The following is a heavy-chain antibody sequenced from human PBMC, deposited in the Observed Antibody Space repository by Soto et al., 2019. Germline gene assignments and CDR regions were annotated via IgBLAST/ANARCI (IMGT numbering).Heavy chain of an antibody. CDR2: IIPIFGRT. V-gene: IGHV1-69*12. Sequence: QVHLVQSGAEVKMPGSSVKVSCKVSVGPFSSYTLSWVRQAPGQGLEWMGEIIPIFGRTKYVQNFQGRVTISADESTNTAYMQLSSLRSEDTAVYYCVRDSIAAAGFDSWGQGTMVTVSP. D-gene: IGHD6-13*01. CDR3: VRDSIAAAGFDS. J-gene: IGHJ4*02. CDR1: VGPFSSYT.